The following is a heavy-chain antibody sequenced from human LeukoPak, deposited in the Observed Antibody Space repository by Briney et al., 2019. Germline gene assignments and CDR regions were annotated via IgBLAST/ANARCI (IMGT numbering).Heavy chain of an antibody. CDR2: IYSGGST. Sequence: GGSLRLSCAASGFTVSSNYMSWVRQAPGKGLEWVSVIYSGGSTYYADSVKGRFTISRDNSKNTLYLQMNSLRAEDTAVYYCARDTDCGGDCYAVHDAFDIWGQGTMVTVSS. D-gene: IGHD2-21*01. V-gene: IGHV3-53*01. J-gene: IGHJ3*02. CDR1: GFTVSSNY. CDR3: ARDTDCGGDCYAVHDAFDI.